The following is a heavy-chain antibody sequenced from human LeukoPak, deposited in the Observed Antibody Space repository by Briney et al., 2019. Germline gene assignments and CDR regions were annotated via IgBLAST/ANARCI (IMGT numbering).Heavy chain of an antibody. CDR1: GFTFSSYA. CDR2: ISSSGSTI. CDR3: ARPRDYYYDSSGELDY. V-gene: IGHV3-11*01. Sequence: GGSLRLSCAASGFTFSSYAMSWIRQAPGKGLEWVSYISSSGSTIYYADSVKGRFTISRDNAKNSLYLQMNSLRAEDTAVYYCARPRDYYYDSSGELDYWGQGTLVTVSS. D-gene: IGHD3-22*01. J-gene: IGHJ4*02.